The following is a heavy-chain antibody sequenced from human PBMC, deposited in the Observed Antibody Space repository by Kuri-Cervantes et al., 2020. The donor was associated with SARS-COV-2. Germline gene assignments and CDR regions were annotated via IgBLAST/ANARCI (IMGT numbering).Heavy chain of an antibody. V-gene: IGHV3-48*02. D-gene: IGHD3-9*01. CDR2: ISSSSSTI. J-gene: IGHJ6*02. CDR3: ARDGIITISYYYYYGMDV. Sequence: GGSLRLSCATSGFTFSSYSMNWVRQAPGKGLEWVSYISSSSSTIYYADSVKDRFTISRDNAKNSLYLQMNSLRDEDTAVYYCARDGIITISYYYYYGMDVWGQGTTVTVSS. CDR1: GFTFSSYS.